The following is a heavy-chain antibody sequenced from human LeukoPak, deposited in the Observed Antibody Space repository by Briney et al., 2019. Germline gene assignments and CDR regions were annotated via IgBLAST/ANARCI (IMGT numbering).Heavy chain of an antibody. J-gene: IGHJ4*02. D-gene: IGHD5-12*01. V-gene: IGHV3-11*04. CDR3: VTESGWLFDY. CDR2: ISPDGQNI. CDR1: GFNFSHYG. Sequence: GGSLRLSCEASGFNFSHYGMSWVRQAPGKGMEWVAYISPDGQNIHYADSVKGRSTISRDNAKNSLFLQVNSLRAEDTAMYYCVTESGWLFDYWGQGTLVTVSS.